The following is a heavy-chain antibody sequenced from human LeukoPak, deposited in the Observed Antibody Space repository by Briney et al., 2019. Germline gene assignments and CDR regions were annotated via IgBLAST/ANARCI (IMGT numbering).Heavy chain of an antibody. V-gene: IGHV1-2*06. CDR3: ARGYCSGGSCYSGAFDI. D-gene: IGHD2-15*01. CDR1: GYTFTGYY. CDR2: INPNSGGT. J-gene: IGHJ3*02. Sequence: ASVKVSCKASGYTFTGYYMHWVRQAPGQGLEWMGRINPNSGGTNYAQKFQGRVTMTRDTPISTAYMELSRLRSDDTAVYYCARGYCSGGSCYSGAFDIWGQGTMVTVSS.